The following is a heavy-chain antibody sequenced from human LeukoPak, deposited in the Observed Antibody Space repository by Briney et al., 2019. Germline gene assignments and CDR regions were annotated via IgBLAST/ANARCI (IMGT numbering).Heavy chain of an antibody. J-gene: IGHJ5*02. CDR3: ARDSHDSSGYYYGNWFDP. Sequence: ASVKVSCKASGYTFTSYGISWVRQAPGQGLEWMGWISAYNGNTNYAQKLQGRVTMTTDTFTSTAYMELRSLRSDGTAVYYCARDSHDSSGYYYGNWFDPWGQGTLVTVSS. CDR2: ISAYNGNT. CDR1: GYTFTSYG. V-gene: IGHV1-18*01. D-gene: IGHD3-22*01.